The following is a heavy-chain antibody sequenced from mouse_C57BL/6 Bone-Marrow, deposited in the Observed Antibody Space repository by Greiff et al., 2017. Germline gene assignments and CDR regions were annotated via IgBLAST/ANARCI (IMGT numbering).Heavy chain of an antibody. V-gene: IGHV1-80*01. CDR3: ARRGYYGNLAGFAY. J-gene: IGHJ3*01. Sequence: QVQLKQSGAELVKPGASVKISCKASGYAFSSYWMNWVKQRPGKGLEWIGQIYPGDGDTNYNGKFTGTATLTADKSASTAYMQRSSLTSEDSAVYFCARRGYYGNLAGFAYWGQGTLVTVSA. D-gene: IGHD2-1*01. CDR2: IYPGDGDT. CDR1: GYAFSSYW.